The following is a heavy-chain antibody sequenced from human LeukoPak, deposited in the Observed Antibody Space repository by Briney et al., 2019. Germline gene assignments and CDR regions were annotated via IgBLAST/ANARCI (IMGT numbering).Heavy chain of an antibody. D-gene: IGHD3-16*02. V-gene: IGHV7-4-1*02. Sequence: ASVKVSCKASGYTFTSYAMNWVRQAPGQGLEWMGWINTNTGNPTYAQGFTGRFVFSLDTSVSTAYLQISSLEAEDTAVYYCAGDSTYYDYVWGSYRYTGLEGNFDYWGQGTLVTVSS. CDR3: AGDSTYYDYVWGSYRYTGLEGNFDY. CDR1: GYTFTSYA. J-gene: IGHJ4*02. CDR2: INTNTGNP.